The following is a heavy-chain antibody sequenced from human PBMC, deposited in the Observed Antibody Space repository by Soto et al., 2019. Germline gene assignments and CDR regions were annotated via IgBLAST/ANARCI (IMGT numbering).Heavy chain of an antibody. J-gene: IGHJ4*02. CDR1: GGSFSGYF. V-gene: IGHV4-34*01. CDR3: VRGPYNYNSRYFDY. Sequence: SETLSLTCTVSGGSFSGYFWTWIRQPPGKGLEWLAEINHSGITNYNPTVESRVSMSVDTSKNQFSLRLYSVTAADTAVYYCVRGPYNYNSRYFDYWGQGTLVTVSS. D-gene: IGHD1-1*01. CDR2: INHSGIT.